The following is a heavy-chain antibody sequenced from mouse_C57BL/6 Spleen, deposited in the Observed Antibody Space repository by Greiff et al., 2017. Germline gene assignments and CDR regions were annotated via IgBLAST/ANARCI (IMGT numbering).Heavy chain of an antibody. D-gene: IGHD4-1*01. CDR1: GYAFSSYW. J-gene: IGHJ2*01. CDR2: IYPGDGDT. Sequence: QMQLKESGAELVKPGASVKISCKASGYAFSSYWMNWVKQRPGKGLEGIGQIYPGDGDTNYNGKFKGKATLTADKSSSTAYMQLSSLTSEDSAVYFCAREGGTGAYYFDYWGQGTTLTVSS. CDR3: AREGGTGAYYFDY. V-gene: IGHV1-80*01.